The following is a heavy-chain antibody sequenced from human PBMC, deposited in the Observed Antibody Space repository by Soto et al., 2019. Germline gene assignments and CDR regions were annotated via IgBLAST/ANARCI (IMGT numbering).Heavy chain of an antibody. CDR1: GGTFSSYA. J-gene: IGHJ3*02. D-gene: IGHD3-22*01. Sequence: SVKVSCKASGGTFSSYAISWVRQAPGQGLEWMGGIIPIFGTANYAQKFQGRVTITADESTSTAYMELSSLRSEDTAVYYCAKGQWLLLQWNVAFDIWGQGTMVTVSS. CDR3: AKGQWLLLQWNVAFDI. V-gene: IGHV1-69*13. CDR2: IIPIFGTA.